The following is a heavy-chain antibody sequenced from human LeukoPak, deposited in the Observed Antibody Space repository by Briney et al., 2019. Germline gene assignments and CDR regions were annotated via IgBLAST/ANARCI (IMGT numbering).Heavy chain of an antibody. CDR1: GFTFSSYA. CDR3: AKVRYDSSGYQSPYFDY. V-gene: IGHV3-23*01. Sequence: GGSLRLSCAASGFTFSSYAMSWVRQAPGKGLEWVSAISGSGGSTYYADSVKGRFTVSRDNSKNTLYLQMNSLRAEDTAVYYCAKVRYDSSGYQSPYFDYWGQGILVTVSS. CDR2: ISGSGGST. J-gene: IGHJ4*02. D-gene: IGHD3-22*01.